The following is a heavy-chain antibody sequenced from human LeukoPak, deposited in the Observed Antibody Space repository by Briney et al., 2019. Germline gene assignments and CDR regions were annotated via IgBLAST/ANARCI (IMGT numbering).Heavy chain of an antibody. CDR2: IHPTSINT. CDR1: GFNFMQYG. Sequence: GGSLRLSCVGSGFNFMQYGMMSVRQAPGKGPEWVSTIHPTSINTHHADSVKGRFTISRDNSKNTLYLQMNSLRVEDTAIYYCARDPSTLLPTDDSWGQGTLVAVSS. J-gene: IGHJ4*02. D-gene: IGHD2-2*01. CDR3: ARDPSTLLPTDDS. V-gene: IGHV3-23*05.